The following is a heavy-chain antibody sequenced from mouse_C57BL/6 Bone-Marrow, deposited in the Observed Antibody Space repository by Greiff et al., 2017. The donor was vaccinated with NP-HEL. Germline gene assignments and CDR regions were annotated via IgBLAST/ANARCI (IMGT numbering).Heavy chain of an antibody. J-gene: IGHJ3*01. CDR3: AREGKLGFAY. CDR1: GYAFTNYL. CDR2: INPGSGGT. D-gene: IGHD4-1*01. V-gene: IGHV1-54*01. Sequence: QVQLKESGAELVRPGTSVKVSCKASGYAFTNYLIEWVKQRPGQGLEWIGVINPGSGGTNYNEKFKGKATLTADKSSSTAYMQLSSLTSEDSAVYFCAREGKLGFAYWGQGTLVTVSA.